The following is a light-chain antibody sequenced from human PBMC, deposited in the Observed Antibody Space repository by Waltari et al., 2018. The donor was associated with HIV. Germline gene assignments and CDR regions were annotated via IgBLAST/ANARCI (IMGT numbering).Light chain of an antibody. Sequence: QSVLTQPPSASGTPGQRVTISCSGSISNIGSNTVNWYQQLPGTAPKLLIYTTNQRPSGVPDRFSGSKSGASAFLATSGLQSDDEADYYCATWDDSLNGPVFGGGTKLTVL. CDR2: TTN. CDR3: ATWDDSLNGPV. J-gene: IGLJ3*02. V-gene: IGLV1-44*01. CDR1: ISNIGSNT.